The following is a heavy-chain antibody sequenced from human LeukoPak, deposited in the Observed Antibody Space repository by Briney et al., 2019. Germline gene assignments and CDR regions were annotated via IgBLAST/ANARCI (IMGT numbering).Heavy chain of an antibody. CDR1: GGTFSSYA. V-gene: IGHV1-69*13. D-gene: IGHD3-10*01. Sequence: SVKVSCKASGGTFSSYAISWVRQAPGQGLEWMGGIIPIFGTANYAQKFQGRVTITADESTSTAYMELSSLRSEDTAVYYCARAYYYGSGYYYYYMDVWGKGTTVTISS. CDR3: ARAYYYGSGYYYYYMDV. J-gene: IGHJ6*03. CDR2: IIPIFGTA.